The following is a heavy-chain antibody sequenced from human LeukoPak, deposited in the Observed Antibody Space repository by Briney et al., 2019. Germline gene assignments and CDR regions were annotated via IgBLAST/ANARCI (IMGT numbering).Heavy chain of an antibody. CDR2: IYPGDSDT. Sequence: GESLKISCKGSGYSFTSYWIGWVRQMPGKGLEWMGIIYPGDSDTRYSPSFQGQVTMSADKSINTAYLQWSSLKASDTAMYYCARRDFLTGYSDYWGQGPWSPSPQ. J-gene: IGHJ4*02. CDR3: ARRDFLTGYSDY. V-gene: IGHV5-51*01. CDR1: GYSFTSYW. D-gene: IGHD3-9*01.